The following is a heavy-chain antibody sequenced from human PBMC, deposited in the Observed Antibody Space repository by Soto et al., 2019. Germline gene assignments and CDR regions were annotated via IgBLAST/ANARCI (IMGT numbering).Heavy chain of an antibody. CDR1: GFTFSSYA. Sequence: GGSLRLSCAASGFTFSSYAMTWVRQAPGKGLEWVSAISGGGGGIYYADSVKGRFTISRDNSKNTLYLQINNLRAEDTALYYCAKGLATPYYFDFWGLGTLVTVSS. J-gene: IGHJ4*02. CDR2: ISGGGGGI. D-gene: IGHD2-15*01. CDR3: AKGLATPYYFDF. V-gene: IGHV3-23*01.